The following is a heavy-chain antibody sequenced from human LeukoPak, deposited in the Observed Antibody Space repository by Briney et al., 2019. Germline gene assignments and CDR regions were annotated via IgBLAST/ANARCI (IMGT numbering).Heavy chain of an antibody. CDR1: GFIVSDNY. D-gene: IGHD1-14*01. V-gene: IGHV3-53*01. CDR2: IYSGGST. J-gene: IGHJ4*02. Sequence: GSLRLSCAASGFIVSDNYLVWVRQAPGKGLEWVSSIYSGGSTYYAASVRGRFSISRDNSENTVYLQLNSLRAEDTAVYYCARGATYNNNRLNYFDYWGQGTLVTVSS. CDR3: ARGATYNNNRLNYFDY.